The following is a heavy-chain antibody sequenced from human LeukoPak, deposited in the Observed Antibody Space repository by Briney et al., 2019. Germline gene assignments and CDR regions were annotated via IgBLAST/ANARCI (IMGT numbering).Heavy chain of an antibody. CDR2: IYPGDSDT. J-gene: IGHJ6*02. V-gene: IGHV5-51*01. D-gene: IGHD1-14*01. CDR3: ARLSVTTPEGMDV. CDR1: GYSFTSYW. Sequence: GESLKISCKGSGYSFTSYWIGWVRQMPGKGLEWMGIIYPGDSDTRFSPSFQGQVTISADKSISTAYLQWSSLKASDTAMYYCARLSVTTPEGMDVWGQGTTVTVSS.